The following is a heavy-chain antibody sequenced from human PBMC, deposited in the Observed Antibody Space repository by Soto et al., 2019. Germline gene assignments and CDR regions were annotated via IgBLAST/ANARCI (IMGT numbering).Heavy chain of an antibody. CDR3: ARDLIPPGLSSTSSGLIYYFGMDV. D-gene: IGHD6-6*01. CDR1: EYTFTGYY. Sequence: ASVKVSCKASEYTFTGYYLHWVRQAPVQGLEWMGWINPNSGATTYAQKFQGRVTMTRDTSIGTAYMELSRLRSDDTAVYYCARDLIPPGLSSTSSGLIYYFGMDVWG. CDR2: INPNSGAT. J-gene: IGHJ6*02. V-gene: IGHV1-2*02.